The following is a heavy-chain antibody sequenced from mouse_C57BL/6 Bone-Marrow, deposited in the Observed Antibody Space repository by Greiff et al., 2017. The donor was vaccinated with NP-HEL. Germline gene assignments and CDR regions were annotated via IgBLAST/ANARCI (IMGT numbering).Heavy chain of an antibody. Sequence: VQLQQPGAELVKPGASVKLSCKAPGYTFTSYWMHWVKQRPGQGLEWIGMIHPNSGSTNYNEKFKSKATLTVDKSSSTAYMQLSSLTSEDSAVYYCAGWLLPYAMDYWGQGTSVTVSS. J-gene: IGHJ4*01. CDR2: IHPNSGST. D-gene: IGHD2-3*01. CDR3: AGWLLPYAMDY. V-gene: IGHV1-64*01. CDR1: GYTFTSYW.